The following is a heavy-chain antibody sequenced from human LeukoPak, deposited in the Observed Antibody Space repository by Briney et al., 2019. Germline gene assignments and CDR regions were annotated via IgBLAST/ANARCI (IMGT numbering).Heavy chain of an antibody. J-gene: IGHJ4*02. CDR2: ISGSGGST. CDR3: ARDNYDSSGPYYFDY. V-gene: IGHV3-48*03. D-gene: IGHD3-22*01. Sequence: PGGSLRLSCAASGFTFSSYDMNWVRQAPGKGLERVSAISGSGGSTYYADSVKGRFTISRDNARNSLYLQMNSLRAEDTAVYYCARDNYDSSGPYYFDYWGQGTLVTVSS. CDR1: GFTFSSYD.